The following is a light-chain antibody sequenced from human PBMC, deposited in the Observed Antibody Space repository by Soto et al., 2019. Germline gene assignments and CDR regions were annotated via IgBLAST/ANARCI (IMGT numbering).Light chain of an antibody. J-gene: IGKJ3*01. Sequence: DIQMTQSPSSLSASVGDRVTITCRASQGISNSLAWYQLKPGKVPKLLIFAPSTLQSGVPSRFSGSGSGTDFTLTISGLQPEDVATYYCQKYNSAPLTFGPGTKVDI. CDR3: QKYNSAPLT. CDR2: APS. V-gene: IGKV1-27*01. CDR1: QGISNS.